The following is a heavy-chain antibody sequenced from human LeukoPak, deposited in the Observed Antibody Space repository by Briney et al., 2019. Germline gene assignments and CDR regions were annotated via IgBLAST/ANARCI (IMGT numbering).Heavy chain of an antibody. J-gene: IGHJ4*02. D-gene: IGHD3-10*01. Sequence: ASVKVSCKASGYTFTAYLLHWVRQAPGQGLEWMGWINPNRGETDYAQNFQGRVTMTRDTSINTAYMDLNRLRPDDTAVYYCARSPTSGTYYNRPYYFDYWGQGTLVTVSS. CDR3: ARSPTSGTYYNRPYYFDY. V-gene: IGHV1-2*02. CDR1: GYTFTAYL. CDR2: INPNRGET.